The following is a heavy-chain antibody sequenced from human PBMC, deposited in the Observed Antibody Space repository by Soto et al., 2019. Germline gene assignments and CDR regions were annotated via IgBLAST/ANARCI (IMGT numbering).Heavy chain of an antibody. CDR1: GFTFSSYW. CDR3: AKSLSDIQGDS. Sequence: EVQLVESGGGLVQSGGSLRLSCAASGFTFSSYWMSWVRQGPGKGPEWVANIKQDGSEIYYVDSVKGRFTISRDNAKSSLYLQMTSLRAEDTAVYHCAKSLSDIQGDSWGQGTLVTVSS. D-gene: IGHD2-15*01. CDR2: IKQDGSEI. J-gene: IGHJ4*02. V-gene: IGHV3-7*05.